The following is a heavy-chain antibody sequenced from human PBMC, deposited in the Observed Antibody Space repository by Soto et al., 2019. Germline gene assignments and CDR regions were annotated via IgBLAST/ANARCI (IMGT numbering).Heavy chain of an antibody. CDR3: ARNDPPSDY. V-gene: IGHV1-18*01. CDR2: ISAYNDHT. CDR1: GYTFTSYG. Sequence: QVQLVQSGSEVKKPGASVKVSCKASGYTFTSYGISWVRQAPGQGLEWMGWISAYNDHTNYAKKLQGRVTMTTAASTSTAYMELRSLRSDDTAVSSCARNDPPSDYWGQGTLVTFSS. J-gene: IGHJ4*02.